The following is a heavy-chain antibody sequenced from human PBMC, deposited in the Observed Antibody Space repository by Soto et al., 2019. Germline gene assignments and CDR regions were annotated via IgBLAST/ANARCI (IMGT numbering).Heavy chain of an antibody. CDR3: AREVDFQH. D-gene: IGHD1-26*01. CDR1: GFSFANYA. J-gene: IGHJ1*01. CDR2: IYSDGNT. V-gene: IGHV3-53*01. Sequence: GGSLRLSCAASGFSFANYAMGWVRQAPGKGLEWVSIIYSDGNTYYADSVKGRFTISRDNSKNTLYLQMNSLRAEDTAVYYCAREVDFQHWGQGTLVTVSS.